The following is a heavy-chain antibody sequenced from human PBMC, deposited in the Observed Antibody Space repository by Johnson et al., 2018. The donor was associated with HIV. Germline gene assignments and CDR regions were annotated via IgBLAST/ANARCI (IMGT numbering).Heavy chain of an antibody. V-gene: IGHV3-20*04. CDR2: INWNGENI. D-gene: IGHD3-22*01. Sequence: VQLVESGGGVVRPGGSLRLTCEASGFMFDEYGMSWVRQAPGKGLEWVSGINWNGENIGYADSVKGRCTVSRENAKDSLFLEMNSLRVEDTAFNYCARAMYDYESSGNYYGGFDIWGQGTMVSVFS. J-gene: IGHJ3*02. CDR3: ARAMYDYESSGNYYGGFDI. CDR1: GFMFDEYG.